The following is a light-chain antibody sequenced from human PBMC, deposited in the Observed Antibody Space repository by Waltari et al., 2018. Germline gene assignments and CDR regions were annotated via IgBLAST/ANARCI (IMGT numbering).Light chain of an antibody. J-gene: IGKJ4*01. V-gene: IGKV2-28*01. CDR3: MQALQTPLT. CDR2: KNP. CDR1: QSLRHTNGYYY. Sequence: DIVMTQSPLSLPVTPGEPASISCRSSQSLRHTNGYYYLDWYLQKPGQSPQLLIYKNPIRASGVPDRFSGSGSGTDFTLKISRVEADDVGVYYCMQALQTPLTFGGGTKVEIK.